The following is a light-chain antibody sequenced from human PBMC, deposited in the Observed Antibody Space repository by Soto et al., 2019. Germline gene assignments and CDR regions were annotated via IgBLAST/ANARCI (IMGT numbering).Light chain of an antibody. CDR2: EVS. Sequence: QSALTQPASVSGSPGQSITISCTGTSSDVGGYNYVSWYQQHPGKAPKLMIYEVSNRPSGVSNRFSGSKSGNTASLPISGLQAEDEADYYCSSYTSSIFYVFGTGTKLTVL. V-gene: IGLV2-14*01. CDR1: SSDVGGYNY. J-gene: IGLJ1*01. CDR3: SSYTSSIFYV.